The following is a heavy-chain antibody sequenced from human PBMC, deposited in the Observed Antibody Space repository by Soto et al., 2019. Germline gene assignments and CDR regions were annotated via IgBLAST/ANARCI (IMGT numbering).Heavy chain of an antibody. CDR1: GGSVSSFY. CDR2: IYYSGST. CDR3: ARHSNRNYGLYYFDY. V-gene: IGHV4-59*08. Sequence: PSQTQSVTYTVSGGSVSSFYWSWILQSLGKGLEWIGYIYYSGSTKYKPSLKSRVTISVDTSKNQFSLKVRSATAADTAVYYCARHSNRNYGLYYFDYWGLGALVTVSS. D-gene: IGHD4-4*01. J-gene: IGHJ4*02.